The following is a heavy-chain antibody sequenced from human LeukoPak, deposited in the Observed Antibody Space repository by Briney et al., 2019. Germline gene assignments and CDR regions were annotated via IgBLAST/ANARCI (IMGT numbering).Heavy chain of an antibody. Sequence: PSETLSLTCAVYGGSFSGYCWSWIRQPPGKGLEWIGEINHSGSTNYNPSLKSRVTISVDTSKNQFSLKLSSVTAADTAVYYCARGRGVLRYFDWLQNPQFDYWAREPWSPSPQ. CDR3: ARGRGVLRYFDWLQNPQFDY. CDR2: INHSGST. V-gene: IGHV4-34*01. D-gene: IGHD3-9*01. CDR1: GGSFSGYC. J-gene: IGHJ4*02.